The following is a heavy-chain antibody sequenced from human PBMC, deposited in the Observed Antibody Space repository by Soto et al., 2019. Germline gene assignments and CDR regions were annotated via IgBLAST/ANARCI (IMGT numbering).Heavy chain of an antibody. D-gene: IGHD3-10*01. Sequence: SETLSLTCTVSGGSISSYYWSWIRQPPGKGLEWIGYIYYSGSTNYNPSLKSRVTISVDTSKNQFSLKLSSVTAADTAVYYCARDRPDYYGFSDGYYYYYYMDVWGKGTTVTVSS. CDR3: ARDRPDYYGFSDGYYYYYYMDV. V-gene: IGHV4-59*01. CDR2: IYYSGST. J-gene: IGHJ6*03. CDR1: GGSISSYY.